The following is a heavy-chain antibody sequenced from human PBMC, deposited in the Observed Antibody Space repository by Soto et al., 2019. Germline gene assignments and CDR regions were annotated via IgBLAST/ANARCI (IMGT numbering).Heavy chain of an antibody. CDR1: GFTFSSYA. Sequence: EVQLLESGGGLVQPGGSLRLSCAASGFTFSSYAMRWVRQAPVKGLEWVSAIIGSGGSTYYADSVKGRFTISRENSKNTLYLQMNSLRAEDTAVYYCARRGSGSYYDYWGQGTLVTVSS. D-gene: IGHD1-26*01. CDR3: ARRGSGSYYDY. J-gene: IGHJ4*02. V-gene: IGHV3-23*01. CDR2: IIGSGGST.